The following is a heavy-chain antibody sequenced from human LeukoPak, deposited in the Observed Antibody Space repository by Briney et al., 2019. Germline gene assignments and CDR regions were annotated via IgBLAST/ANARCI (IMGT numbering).Heavy chain of an antibody. Sequence: PGGSLRLSCAASGFTFSSYGMSWVRQAPGKGLEWVSAISGSGGSTYYADSVKGRFTISRDNSKNTLYLQMNSLRAEDTAVYYCARSVDTAMVTRPYYYYYMDVWGKGTTVTVSS. CDR1: GFTFSSYG. V-gene: IGHV3-23*01. CDR2: ISGSGGST. CDR3: ARSVDTAMVTRPYYYYYMDV. J-gene: IGHJ6*03. D-gene: IGHD5-18*01.